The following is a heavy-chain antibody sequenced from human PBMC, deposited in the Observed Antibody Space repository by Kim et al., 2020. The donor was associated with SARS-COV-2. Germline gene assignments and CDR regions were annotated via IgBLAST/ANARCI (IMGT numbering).Heavy chain of an antibody. CDR3: ARAYSGGWAYFGY. V-gene: IGHV3-11*06. J-gene: IGHJ4*02. D-gene: IGHD6-19*01. Sequence: SADSVKGRVHISRDNAKSALYLQMKRLRAEDTAVYYCARAYSGGWAYFGYWGQGTLVTVSS.